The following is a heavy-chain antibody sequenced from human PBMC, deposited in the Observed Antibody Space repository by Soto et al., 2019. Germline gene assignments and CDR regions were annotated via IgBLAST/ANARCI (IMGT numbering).Heavy chain of an antibody. D-gene: IGHD3-10*01. V-gene: IGHV4-61*01. CDR3: ARAPNYYYYGLDV. J-gene: IGHJ6*02. Sequence: SETLSLTCTVSGGSVSSGTYFWSWIRQAPGKRLEWIAYIYYSGSTNYNPSLKSRVTISVDTSKSQVSLTLTSVTAADTAIYYCARAPNYYYYGLDVWGPGTTVTVS. CDR1: GGSVSSGTYF. CDR2: IYYSGST.